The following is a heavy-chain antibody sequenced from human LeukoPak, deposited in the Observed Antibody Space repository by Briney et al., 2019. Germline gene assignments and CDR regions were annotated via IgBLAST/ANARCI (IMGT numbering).Heavy chain of an antibody. CDR3: AGSSLHYYYGMDV. CDR2: IYYSGST. J-gene: IGHJ6*02. D-gene: IGHD6-13*01. Sequence: SETLSLTCTVSGGSISSGDYYWSWIRQPPGKGLEWIGYIYYSGSTYYNPSLKSRVTISVDTSKNQFSLKLSSVTAADTAVYYCAGSSLHYYYGMDVWGQGTTVTVSS. CDR1: GGSISSGDYY. V-gene: IGHV4-30-4*01.